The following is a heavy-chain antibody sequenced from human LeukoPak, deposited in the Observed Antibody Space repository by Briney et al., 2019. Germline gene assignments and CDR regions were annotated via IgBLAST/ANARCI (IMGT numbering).Heavy chain of an antibody. CDR3: TVVPEDYYYGMDV. V-gene: IGHV5-51*01. D-gene: IGHD2-2*01. Sequence: GESLKISFKGSGYGFTSYWIGWVRPMPGKGLEWMGIIYPGDSDTRYSPSFQGQVTISADKSISTAYLQWSSLKASDTAMYYCTVVPEDYYYGMDVWGQGTTVTVSS. CDR1: GYGFTSYW. J-gene: IGHJ6*02. CDR2: IYPGDSDT.